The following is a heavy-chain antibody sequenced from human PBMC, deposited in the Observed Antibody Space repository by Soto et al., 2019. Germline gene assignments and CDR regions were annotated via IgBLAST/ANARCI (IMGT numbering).Heavy chain of an antibody. CDR3: ATREYYYGSGSHTPAPNYYYYGMDV. CDR2: FDPEDGET. J-gene: IGHJ6*02. V-gene: IGHV1-24*01. D-gene: IGHD3-10*01. CDR1: GYTLTELS. Sequence: ASVKVSCKVSGYTLTELSMHWVRQAPGKGLEWMGGFDPEDGETIYAQKFQGRVTMTEDTSTDTAYMELSSLRSEDTAVYYCATREYYYGSGSHTPAPNYYYYGMDVWGQGTTVTVSS.